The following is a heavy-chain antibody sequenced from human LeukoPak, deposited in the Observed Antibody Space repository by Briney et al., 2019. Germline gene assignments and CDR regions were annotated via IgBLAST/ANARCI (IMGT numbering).Heavy chain of an antibody. CDR3: AGKNCSGGSCYSGAFRARSGYYMDV. J-gene: IGHJ6*03. D-gene: IGHD2-15*01. CDR2: IIPIFGTA. V-gene: IGHV1-69*05. Sequence: RASVKLSCKASGGTFSSYAISWVRQAPGQGFEWMGRIIPIFGTANYAQKFQGRVTITTDESTSTAYMELSSLRSEDTAVYYCAGKNCSGGSCYSGAFRARSGYYMDVWGKGTTVTVSS. CDR1: GGTFSSYA.